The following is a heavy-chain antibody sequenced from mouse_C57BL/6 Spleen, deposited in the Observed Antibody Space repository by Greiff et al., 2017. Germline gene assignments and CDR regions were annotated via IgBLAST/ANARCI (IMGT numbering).Heavy chain of an antibody. V-gene: IGHV1-15*01. Sequence: HVQLQPSWAELVRPGASVTLSCKASGYTFTDYEMHWVKQTPVHGLEWIGAIDPETGGTAYNQKFKGKAILTADKSSSTAYMELRSLTSEDSAVYYCTYGGSSYEKDFDVWGTGTTVTVSS. D-gene: IGHD1-1*01. J-gene: IGHJ1*03. CDR1: GYTFTDYE. CDR3: TYGGSSYEKDFDV. CDR2: IDPETGGT.